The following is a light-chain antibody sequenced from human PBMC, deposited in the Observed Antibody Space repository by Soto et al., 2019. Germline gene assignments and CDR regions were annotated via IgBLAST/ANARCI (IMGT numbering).Light chain of an antibody. J-gene: IGKJ4*02. CDR1: QDIRNN. CDR2: GAS. Sequence: DIQMTHSPSCLSASVGDRDTITCRASQDIRNNLGWYQQKPGNAAKRLIYGASSLLSGIPSRFSDSGSGTKFTLTISSLQPEDFATYYCLHHNSYPLSFGGGTKVDLK. CDR3: LHHNSYPLS. V-gene: IGKV1-17*01.